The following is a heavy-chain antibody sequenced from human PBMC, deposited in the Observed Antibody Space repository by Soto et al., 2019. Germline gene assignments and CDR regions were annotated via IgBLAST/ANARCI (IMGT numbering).Heavy chain of an antibody. D-gene: IGHD1-26*01. V-gene: IGHV4-59*01. CDR3: NARELLWDAFDI. Sequence: PSETLSLTCTVSGGSISSYYWSWIRQPPGKGLEWIGYIYYSGSTNYNPSLKSRVTISVGTSKNQFSLKLSSVTAADTAVYYCNARELLWDAFDIWGQGTMVTVSS. CDR2: IYYSGST. CDR1: GGSISSYY. J-gene: IGHJ3*02.